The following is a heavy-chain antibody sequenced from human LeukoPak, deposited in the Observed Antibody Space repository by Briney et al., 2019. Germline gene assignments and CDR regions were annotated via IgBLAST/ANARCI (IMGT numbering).Heavy chain of an antibody. CDR3: ARDLDYGEKSEDY. CDR2: INLSGGST. D-gene: IGHD4/OR15-4a*01. Sequence: ASVKVSCKASGFTFINYYMHWVRQAPGQGLEWLGIINLSGGSTHYPQKFQDRVTMTRDTSTSTVYMELSSLRSEDTAVYYCARDLDYGEKSEDYWGQGTLVNVSS. CDR1: GFTFINYY. J-gene: IGHJ4*02. V-gene: IGHV1-46*01.